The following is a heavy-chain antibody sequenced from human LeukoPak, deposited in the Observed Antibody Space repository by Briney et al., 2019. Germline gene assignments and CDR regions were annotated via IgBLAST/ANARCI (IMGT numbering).Heavy chain of an antibody. Sequence: ASVKVSCKASGYTFTSYYMHWVRQAPGQGLEWMGIINPGGGSTSYAQKFQGRVTMTRDTSTSTVYMELSSLRSEDTAVYYCARRAGGYCSSTSCSEDYWGQGTLVTVSS. CDR2: INPGGGST. CDR1: GYTFTSYY. V-gene: IGHV1-46*01. J-gene: IGHJ4*02. D-gene: IGHD2-2*01. CDR3: ARRAGGYCSSTSCSEDY.